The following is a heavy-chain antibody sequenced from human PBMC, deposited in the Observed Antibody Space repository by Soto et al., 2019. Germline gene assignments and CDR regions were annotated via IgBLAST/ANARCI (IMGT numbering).Heavy chain of an antibody. CDR3: AKEADATRLRFIDY. Sequence: GGSLRLSCAASGFTFSAYGMHWVHQAPGKGLEWVATISYDGGYTYYADSVKGRFTISRDNSKNTLYLQMNSLRAEDTAVYYCAKEADATRLRFIDYWGQGTLVTVSS. CDR2: ISYDGGYT. D-gene: IGHD3-3*01. V-gene: IGHV3-30*18. CDR1: GFTFSAYG. J-gene: IGHJ4*02.